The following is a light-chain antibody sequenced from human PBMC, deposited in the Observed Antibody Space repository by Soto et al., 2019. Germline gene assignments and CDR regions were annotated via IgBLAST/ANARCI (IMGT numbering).Light chain of an antibody. J-gene: IGLJ1*01. CDR3: GSWDSSLSAYV. V-gene: IGLV2-8*01. CDR1: SSDVGGYNY. Sequence: QSVLTQPPSASGSPGQSVAISCTGTSSDVGGYNYVSWYQQHPGKAPKLMIYEVNKRPSGVPDRFSGSKSGNTASLTVSGLQAEDEADYYCGSWDSSLSAYVFGTGTRSPS. CDR2: EVN.